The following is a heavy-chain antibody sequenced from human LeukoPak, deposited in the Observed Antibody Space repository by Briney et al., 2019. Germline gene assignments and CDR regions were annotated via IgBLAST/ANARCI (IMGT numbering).Heavy chain of an antibody. V-gene: IGHV5-51*01. Sequence: GESLKISCKGSGYSFTSNWIGWVRQMPGKGLECMGIIYPGGSDTRYSPSFQGQVTISVDKSISTAYLQWSSLKASDTAIYYCARQASGYEQPFVYWGQGTLVTVSS. CDR2: IYPGGSDT. J-gene: IGHJ4*02. D-gene: IGHD5-12*01. CDR3: ARQASGYEQPFVY. CDR1: GYSFTSNW.